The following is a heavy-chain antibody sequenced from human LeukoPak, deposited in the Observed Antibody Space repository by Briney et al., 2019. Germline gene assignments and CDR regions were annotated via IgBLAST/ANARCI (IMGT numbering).Heavy chain of an antibody. Sequence: GESLKISCKGPGYSFTSYWIGWVRQMPGKGLEWMGIIYPGDSDTRYSPSFQGQVTISADKSISTAYLQWSSLKASDTAMYYCARRTYYYDSSGSNFDYWGQGTLVTVSS. CDR3: ARRTYYYDSSGSNFDY. D-gene: IGHD3-22*01. CDR2: IYPGDSDT. CDR1: GYSFTSYW. V-gene: IGHV5-51*01. J-gene: IGHJ4*02.